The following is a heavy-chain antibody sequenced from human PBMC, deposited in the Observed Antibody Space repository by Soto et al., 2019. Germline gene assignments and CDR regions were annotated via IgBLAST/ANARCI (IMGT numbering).Heavy chain of an antibody. J-gene: IGHJ4*02. CDR2: INPSVGST. D-gene: IGHD2-21*01. CDR1: TYTYNTHY. V-gene: IGHV1-46*02. Sequence: ASVKVSCKSSTYTYNTHYIHWVRQAPGQGLEWVGVINPSVGSTNYAQKFQGRVTMTRDTSTTTFYMEVTSLTSEDTAVYYCVGGSACGVDHWGQGTLVTVSS. CDR3: VGGSACGVDH.